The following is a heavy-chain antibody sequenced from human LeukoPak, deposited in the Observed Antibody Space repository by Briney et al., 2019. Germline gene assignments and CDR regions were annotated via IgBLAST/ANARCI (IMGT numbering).Heavy chain of an antibody. D-gene: IGHD2-2*02. Sequence: SETLSLTCTVSGGSISSYYWSWIRQPPGKGLEWIGYIYYSGSTNYNPSLKSRVTISVDTSKNQFSLKLSSVTAADTAVYYCARERAYCSSTSCYNPLGLNDAFDIWGQGTMVTVSS. CDR1: GGSISSYY. CDR3: ARERAYCSSTSCYNPLGLNDAFDI. CDR2: IYYSGST. V-gene: IGHV4-59*01. J-gene: IGHJ3*02.